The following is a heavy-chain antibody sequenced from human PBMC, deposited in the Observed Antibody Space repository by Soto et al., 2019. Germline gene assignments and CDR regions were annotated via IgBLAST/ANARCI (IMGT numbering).Heavy chain of an antibody. CDR1: GYTFTRSG. J-gene: IGHJ6*02. CDR2: INPNSGGT. Sequence: ASVKVSCKASGYTFTRSGISWVRQAPGQGLEWMGWINPNSGGTNYAQKFQGWVTMTRDTSISTAYIELSRLRSDDTAVYYCAREVVVVAATVYYYYGMDVWGQGTTVTVSS. D-gene: IGHD2-15*01. V-gene: IGHV1-2*04. CDR3: AREVVVVAATVYYYYGMDV.